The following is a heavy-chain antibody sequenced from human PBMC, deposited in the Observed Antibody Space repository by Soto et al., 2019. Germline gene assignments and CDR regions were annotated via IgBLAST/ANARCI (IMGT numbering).Heavy chain of an antibody. Sequence: EVQLLESRGGLVQPGGSLRLSCAASGFTLSSYVMSWVRQAPGKGLEWVSAISGSGGSTYYADSVKGRFTISRDNSKNRLYLQMNSLRAEDTAVYYCATPTTVIYFDYWGQGTLVTVSS. V-gene: IGHV3-23*01. J-gene: IGHJ4*02. CDR1: GFTLSSYV. D-gene: IGHD4-17*01. CDR2: ISGSGGST. CDR3: ATPTTVIYFDY.